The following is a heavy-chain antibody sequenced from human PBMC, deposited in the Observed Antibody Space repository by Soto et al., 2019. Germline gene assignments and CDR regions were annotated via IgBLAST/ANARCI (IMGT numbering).Heavy chain of an antibody. V-gene: IGHV4-39*01. CDR3: ARDYFDSSDYTTNWFDP. D-gene: IGHD3-22*01. CDR2: IYHTGNA. Sequence: SETLSLTCSVSCDSISNSRFYWAWIRQPPGEGLEWIGSIYHTGNAYYNPSLKSRVTIFVDTSKNQFSLKLTSVTAADTALYYCARDYFDSSDYTTNWFDPWGQGTLVTVSS. CDR1: CDSISNSRFY. J-gene: IGHJ5*02.